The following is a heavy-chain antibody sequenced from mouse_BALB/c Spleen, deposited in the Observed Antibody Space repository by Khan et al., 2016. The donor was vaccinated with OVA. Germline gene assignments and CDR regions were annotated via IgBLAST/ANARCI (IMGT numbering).Heavy chain of an antibody. V-gene: IGHV3-2*02. CDR2: INYSGNT. Sequence: EAQLQESGPGLVKPSQSLSLTCTVTGYSITSEYAWNWIRQFPGNKLEWMGYINYSGNTRFNPSLKSRTSITRDTSKNQFFLQLNSVTTEDTATYYCARKDYYDYDPFPYWGQGTLVTVSA. D-gene: IGHD2-4*01. J-gene: IGHJ3*01. CDR3: ARKDYYDYDPFPY. CDR1: GYSITSEYA.